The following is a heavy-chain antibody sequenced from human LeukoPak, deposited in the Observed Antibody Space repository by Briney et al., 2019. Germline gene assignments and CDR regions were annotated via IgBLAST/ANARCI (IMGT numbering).Heavy chain of an antibody. CDR2: ISSSGSTI. J-gene: IGHJ4*02. CDR3: ARDPPYGSGTH. V-gene: IGHV3-11*01. CDR1: GFTFSDYY. D-gene: IGHD3-10*01. Sequence: GGSPRLSCAASGFTFSDYYMSSIRQAPGKGLEWVSYISSSGSTIYYADPVKGRFTISRDNAKNSLYLQMNSLRAEDTAVYYCARDPPYGSGTHWGQGTLVTVSS.